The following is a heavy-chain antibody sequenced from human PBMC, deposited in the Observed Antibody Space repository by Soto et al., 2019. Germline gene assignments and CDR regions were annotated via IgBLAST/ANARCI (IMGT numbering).Heavy chain of an antibody. V-gene: IGHV4-31*03. D-gene: IGHD2-8*02. Sequence: SETLCLTCTVSGGSISSGGYYWSWIRQHPGKGLEWIGYIYYSGSTYYNPSLKSRVTISVDTSKNQFSLKLSSVTAADTAVYYCARDTLVNYCYYYYYYGMDAWGQGTTLTGSS. CDR2: IYYSGST. CDR1: GGSISSGGYY. J-gene: IGHJ6*02. CDR3: ARDTLVNYCYYYYYYGMDA.